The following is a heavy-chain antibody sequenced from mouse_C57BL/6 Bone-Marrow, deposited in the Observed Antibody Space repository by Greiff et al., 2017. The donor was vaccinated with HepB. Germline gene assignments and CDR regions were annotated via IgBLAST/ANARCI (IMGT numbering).Heavy chain of an antibody. CDR2: ISYSGST. CDR3: ARSGEFYGSSLYWYFDV. Sequence: EVKLMESGPGLAKPSQTLSLTCSVTGYSITSDYWNWIRKFPGNKLEYMGYISYSGSTYYNPSLKSRISITRDTSKNQYYLQLNSVTTEDTATYYCARSGEFYGSSLYWYFDVWGTGTTVTVSS. D-gene: IGHD1-1*01. J-gene: IGHJ1*03. V-gene: IGHV3-8*01. CDR1: GYSITSDY.